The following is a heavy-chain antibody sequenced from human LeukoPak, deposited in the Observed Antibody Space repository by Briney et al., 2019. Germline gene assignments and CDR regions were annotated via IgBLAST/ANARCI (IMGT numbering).Heavy chain of an antibody. D-gene: IGHD1-14*01. CDR3: ARENLQLAHFDY. J-gene: IGHJ4*02. CDR2: IYYSGST. CDR1: GGSISSGGYY. V-gene: IGHV4-31*03. Sequence: PSETLSLTCTVSGGSISSGGYYWSWIRQHPGKGLEWIGYIYYSGSTYYNPSLKSRVTISVDTSKNQFSLRLSSVTAADTAVYYCARENLQLAHFDYWGQGTLVTVSS.